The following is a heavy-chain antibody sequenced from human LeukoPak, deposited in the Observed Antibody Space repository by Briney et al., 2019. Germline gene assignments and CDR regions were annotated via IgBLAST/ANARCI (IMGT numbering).Heavy chain of an antibody. J-gene: IGHJ4*02. CDR1: GFTFSSYG. D-gene: IGHD3-10*01. CDR3: AKDPKGELTMVRGVIIPHFDY. V-gene: IGHV3-30*18. CDR2: ISYDGSNK. Sequence: GRSLRLSCAASGFTFSSYGMHWVRQDPGKGLEWVAVISYDGSNKYYADSVKGRFTISRDNSKNTLYLQMNSLRAEDTAVYYCAKDPKGELTMVRGVIIPHFDYWGQGTLVTVSS.